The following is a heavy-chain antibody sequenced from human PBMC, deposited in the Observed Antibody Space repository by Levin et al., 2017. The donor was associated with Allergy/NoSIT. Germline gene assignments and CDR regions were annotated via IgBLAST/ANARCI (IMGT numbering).Heavy chain of an antibody. D-gene: IGHD4-23*01. CDR2: FHNGGNT. J-gene: IGHJ2*01. CDR1: GGSINNYY. Sequence: SQTLSLTCTVSGGSINNYYWSWIRQSAGKGLEWIGRFHNGGNTNYNPSLKSRVTMSVDTSKNQFSLKVSSVRAADTAVDFCTRDRLVAPRWFALWGRGTLVTVSS. V-gene: IGHV4-4*07. CDR3: TRDRLVAPRWFAL.